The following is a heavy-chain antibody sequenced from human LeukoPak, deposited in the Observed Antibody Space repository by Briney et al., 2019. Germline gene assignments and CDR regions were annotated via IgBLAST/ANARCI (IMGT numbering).Heavy chain of an antibody. J-gene: IGHJ4*02. V-gene: IGHV3-53*01. CDR1: GSTVSNNY. D-gene: IGHD2-15*01. Sequence: GGSXXXXXAASGSTVSNNYMNWVRQAPGKGLXWGSVIYSGGSTYYSDSVKGRFTISRDNSKNTLYLQMNSLPAEDTAVYYCARDYTYCSGSRCYDRFDYWGQGIRVTVSS. CDR3: ARDYTYCSGSRCYDRFDY. CDR2: IYSGGST.